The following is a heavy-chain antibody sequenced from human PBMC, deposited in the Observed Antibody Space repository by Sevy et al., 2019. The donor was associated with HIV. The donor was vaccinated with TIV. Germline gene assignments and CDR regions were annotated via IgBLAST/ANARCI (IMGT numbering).Heavy chain of an antibody. CDR2: VRNDGSNK. D-gene: IGHD1-1*01. Sequence: GGCLRLSCAASGFSLTTSDMHWVRQAPGKGLEWLAYVRNDGSNKYYADSVRDRFTISRDSPKNTLYLQMNSLRDEDTAIYYCARGRKTTEEWMEELDYYYGLDVWGQGTTVTVSS. V-gene: IGHV3-30*02. CDR3: ARGRKTTEEWMEELDYYYGLDV. J-gene: IGHJ6*02. CDR1: GFSLTTSD.